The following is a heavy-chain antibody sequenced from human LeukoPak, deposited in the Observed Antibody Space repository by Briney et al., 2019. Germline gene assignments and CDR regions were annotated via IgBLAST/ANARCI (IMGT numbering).Heavy chain of an antibody. CDR1: GYTFTSYG. D-gene: IGHD3-10*01. J-gene: IGHJ5*02. Sequence: ASVKVSCKASGYTFTSYGINWVRQATGQGLEWMGWMIPNSGNTGYAQKFQGRVTMTRNTSISTAYMELSSLRSEDTAVYYCARAAYLRHAITMVRGVIGSWFDPWGQGTLVTVSS. V-gene: IGHV1-8*02. CDR2: MIPNSGNT. CDR3: ARAAYLRHAITMVRGVIGSWFDP.